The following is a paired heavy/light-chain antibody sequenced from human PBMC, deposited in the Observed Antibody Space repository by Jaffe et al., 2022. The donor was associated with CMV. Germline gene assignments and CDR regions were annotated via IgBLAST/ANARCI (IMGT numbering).Heavy chain of an antibody. CDR3: ARGHNTLPSVGRYSSSWEKNYYMDV. CDR2: INHSGST. D-gene: IGHD6-13*01. Sequence: QVQLQQWGAGLLKPSETLSLTCAVYGGSFSGYYWSWIRQPPGKGLEWIGEINHSGSTNYNPSLKSRVTISVDTSKNQFSLKLSSVTAADTAVYYCARGHNTLPSVGRYSSSWEKNYYMDVWGKGTTVTVSS. J-gene: IGHJ6*03. V-gene: IGHV4-34*01. CDR1: GGSFSGYY.
Light chain of an antibody. CDR2: AAS. Sequence: AIQMTQSPSSLSASVGDRVTITCRASQGIRNDLGWYQQKPGKAPKLLIYAASSLQSGVPSRFSGSGSGTDFTLTISSLQPEDFATYYCLQDYNYPRTFGQGTKLEIK. V-gene: IGKV1-6*01. CDR1: QGIRND. CDR3: LQDYNYPRT. J-gene: IGKJ2*01.